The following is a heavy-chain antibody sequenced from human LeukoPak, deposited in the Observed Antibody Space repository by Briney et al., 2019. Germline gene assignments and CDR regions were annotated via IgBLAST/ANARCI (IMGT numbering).Heavy chain of an antibody. J-gene: IGHJ5*02. CDR3: ARDVHGNYGSGWFDP. CDR2: IMPLFGTA. V-gene: IGHV1-69*05. D-gene: IGHD4-11*01. CDR1: GGTFNNSA. Sequence: SVKVSCKTSGGTFNNSAFSWVRQAPGQGLEWLGGIMPLFGTAGYAQKFQGRVTITKDESTRTVYLELTSLTSDDTAVYYCARDVHGNYGSGWFDPWGQGTLVSVSS.